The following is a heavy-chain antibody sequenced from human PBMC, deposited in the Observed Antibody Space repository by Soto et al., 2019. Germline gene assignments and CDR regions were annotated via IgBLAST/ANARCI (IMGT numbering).Heavy chain of an antibody. V-gene: IGHV4-34*01. D-gene: IGHD4-4*01. CDR1: GGSFSGYY. J-gene: IGHJ6*02. CDR2: INHSGST. Sequence: PSETLSLTCAAYGGSFSGYYWSWIRQPPGKGLEWIGEINHSGSTNYNPSLKSRVTISVDTSKNQFSLKLSSVTAADTAVYYCARGRGRVTTYYYYYGMDVWGQGTTVTVSS. CDR3: ARGRGRVTTYYYYYGMDV.